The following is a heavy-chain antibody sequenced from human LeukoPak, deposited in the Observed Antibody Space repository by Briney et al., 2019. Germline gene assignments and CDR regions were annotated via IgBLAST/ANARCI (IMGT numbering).Heavy chain of an antibody. CDR1: RHSLSDYD. CDR2: IDPDIGAT. D-gene: IGHD2-21*02. J-gene: IGHJ4*02. CDR3: PTVKSCRGDCRYYVDL. V-gene: IGHV1-69-2*01. Sequence: GPTVNLSCTTSRHSLSDYDMHWIRQSPENDLEWMGRIDPDIGATYYADTFQARITIPAHTSPDTTYMELSSLRSQPTPLYDSPTVKSCRGDCRYYVDLWGQGTRVSVSS.